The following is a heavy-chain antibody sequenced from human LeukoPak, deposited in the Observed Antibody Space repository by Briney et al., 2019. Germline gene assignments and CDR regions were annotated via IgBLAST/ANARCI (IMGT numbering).Heavy chain of an antibody. J-gene: IGHJ3*02. Sequence: GASVKVSCKASGYTFTGYYMHWVRQAPGQGLEWMGWINPNSGGTNYAQKVQGWVTMTRDTSISTAYMELSRLRSDDTAVYYCARVGYCSGGSCFDAFDIWGQGTMVTVSS. CDR2: INPNSGGT. V-gene: IGHV1-2*04. D-gene: IGHD2-15*01. CDR3: ARVGYCSGGSCFDAFDI. CDR1: GYTFTGYY.